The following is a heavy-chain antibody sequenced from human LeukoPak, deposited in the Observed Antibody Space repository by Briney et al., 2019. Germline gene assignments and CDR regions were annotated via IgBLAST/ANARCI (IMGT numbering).Heavy chain of an antibody. D-gene: IGHD1-26*01. CDR1: GFTFNKYA. J-gene: IGHJ3*01. CDR2: IAGTGGST. V-gene: IGHV3-23*01. CDR3: AKAFRIVGIGNPDDAFDV. Sequence: GGSLRLSCTASGFTFNKYAMNWVRQPPGKGLEWVSSIAGTGGSTYYADSVKGRFTLSRDNSENTLYLQLNSLRAEDSGIYYCAKAFRIVGIGNPDDAFDVWGQGTVVTVS.